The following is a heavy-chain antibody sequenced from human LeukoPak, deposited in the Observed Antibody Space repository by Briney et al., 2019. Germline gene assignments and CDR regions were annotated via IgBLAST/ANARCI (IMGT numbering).Heavy chain of an antibody. D-gene: IGHD3-16*01. V-gene: IGHV4-61*02. CDR3: ARASYDFDY. Sequence: PSQTLSLTCTVSGGSIGSGSYYWSWIRQPAGKGLEWIGRIYTSGSTNFNPSLKSRVTISVDTPKNQFSLKLSSVTAADTAVYYCARASYDFDYWGQGTLVTVSS. CDR1: GGSIGSGSYY. CDR2: IYTSGST. J-gene: IGHJ4*02.